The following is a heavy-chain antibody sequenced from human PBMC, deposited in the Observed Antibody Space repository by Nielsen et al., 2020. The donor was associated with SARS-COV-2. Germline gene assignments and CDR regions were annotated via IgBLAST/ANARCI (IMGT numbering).Heavy chain of an antibody. CDR2: ISGSGDRT. CDR3: AKDFHGSVADFFGN. D-gene: IGHD2-2*03. V-gene: IGHV3-23*01. Sequence: GGSLRLSCTASGFTFSNSAMSWVRQTSGKGLEWVSSISGSGDRTDYADSVKGRVIISRDNSKNTLHLQMNNLRAEDTALYFCAKDFHGSVADFFGNWGQGTLVTVS. J-gene: IGHJ4*02. CDR1: GFTFSNSA.